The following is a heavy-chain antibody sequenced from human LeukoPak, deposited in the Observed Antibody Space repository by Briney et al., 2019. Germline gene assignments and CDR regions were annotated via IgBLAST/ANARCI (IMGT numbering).Heavy chain of an antibody. V-gene: IGHV3-33*06. J-gene: IGHJ6*03. Sequence: GGSLRLSRAASGFTFSSYGMHWVRQAPGKGLEWVAVIWYDGSNKYYADSVKGRFTISRDNSKNTLYLQMNSLRAEDTAVYYCAKDLLNRYYYYMDVWGKGTTVTVSS. CDR3: AKDLLNRYYYYMDV. CDR2: IWYDGSNK. CDR1: GFTFSSYG. D-gene: IGHD1-14*01.